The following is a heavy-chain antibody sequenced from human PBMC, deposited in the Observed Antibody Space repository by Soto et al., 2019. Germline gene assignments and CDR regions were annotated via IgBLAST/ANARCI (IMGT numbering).Heavy chain of an antibody. CDR3: ARDRCDTTSCYECDY. CDR2: INPSGGST. V-gene: IGHV1-46*01. J-gene: IGHJ4*02. Sequence: QVQLVQSGAEVKKSGASVEVSCKASGYTFTSYYMHWVRQAPGQGLEWMGIINPSGGSTRFAQKFQGRVTLTRDTSTSTVYMERSSLRSDDTAVYYCARDRCDTTSCYECDYWGQGTLVTVSS. D-gene: IGHD2-2*01. CDR1: GYTFTSYY.